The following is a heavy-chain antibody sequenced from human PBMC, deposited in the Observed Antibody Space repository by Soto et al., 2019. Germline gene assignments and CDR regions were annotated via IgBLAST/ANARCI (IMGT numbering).Heavy chain of an antibody. CDR1: GFTVSGNY. V-gene: IGHV3-53*01. D-gene: IGHD2-15*01. Sequence: EVQLVESGGGLIQPGGSLRLSCAASGFTVSGNYISWVRQSPGKGLEWVSVIYSGGSTYSADSVKGRFTISRDNSNNTVYLQMNSLRADDTAVYYCALLSPLGNWFDTWGQGTLVTVSS. CDR3: ALLSPLGNWFDT. J-gene: IGHJ5*02. CDR2: IYSGGST.